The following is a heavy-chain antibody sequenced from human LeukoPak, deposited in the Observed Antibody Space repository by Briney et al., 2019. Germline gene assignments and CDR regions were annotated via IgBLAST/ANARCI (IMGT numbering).Heavy chain of an antibody. CDR1: GYTFINYG. Sequence: EASVTVSCKASGYTFINYGFSWVRQAPGQGLEWMGWITAYNGNTNYAQKLQGRVTMTTDTSTSTAYMELRSLRSDDTAVYYCARLVTTYFDYWGQGTLVTVSS. J-gene: IGHJ4*02. CDR3: ARLVTTYFDY. CDR2: ITAYNGNT. D-gene: IGHD4-17*01. V-gene: IGHV1-18*04.